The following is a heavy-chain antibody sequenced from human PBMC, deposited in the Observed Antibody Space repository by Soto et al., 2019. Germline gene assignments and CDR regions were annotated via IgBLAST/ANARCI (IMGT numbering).Heavy chain of an antibody. Sequence: EVQLLESGGGLVQPGGSLRLSCAASGFTFTTYAMSWVRQAPGKGLEWVSSISNSGGSTYYADSVKGRFTISRDNSKNTLYLEMNSLRAEDTAVYYCAKALGYGDMGWGQGTLVTVSS. CDR2: ISNSGGST. V-gene: IGHV3-23*01. D-gene: IGHD4-17*01. CDR1: GFTFTTYA. CDR3: AKALGYGDMG. J-gene: IGHJ4*02.